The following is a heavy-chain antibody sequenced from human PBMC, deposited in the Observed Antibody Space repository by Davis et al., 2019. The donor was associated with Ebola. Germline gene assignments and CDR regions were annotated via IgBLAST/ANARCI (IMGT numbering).Heavy chain of an antibody. CDR3: ARAVGRGAWFDP. Sequence: SETLSLTCAVYGGSFSGYYWSWIRQPPGKGLEWIGEINHSGSTNYNPSLKSRVTISVDTSKNQFSPKLSSVTAADTAVYYCARAVGRGAWFDPWGQGTLVTVSS. CDR2: INHSGST. D-gene: IGHD3-10*01. V-gene: IGHV4-34*01. CDR1: GGSFSGYY. J-gene: IGHJ5*02.